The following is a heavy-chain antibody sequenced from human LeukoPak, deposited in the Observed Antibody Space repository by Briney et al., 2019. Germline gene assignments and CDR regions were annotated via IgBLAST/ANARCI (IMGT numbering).Heavy chain of an antibody. Sequence: ASVKVSCKASGYTFTSYGIRWVRQAPRQGPEWMGWISGYNGNTNYAQKVQGRVTMTTDTSTSTAYMELRSLRSDDTAVYYCARDRWVPGGRSGSVDYWGQGTLVTVYS. CDR2: ISGYNGNT. V-gene: IGHV1-18*01. J-gene: IGHJ4*02. CDR3: ARDRWVPGGRSGSVDY. CDR1: GYTFTSYG. D-gene: IGHD3-3*01.